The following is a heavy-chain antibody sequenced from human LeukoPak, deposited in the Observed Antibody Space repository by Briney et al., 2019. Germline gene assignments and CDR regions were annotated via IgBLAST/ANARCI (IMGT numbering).Heavy chain of an antibody. CDR1: GGTISSYA. Sequence: SVKVSCKASGGTISSYAISWVRQAPGQGLEWMGGIIPIFGTANYAQKFQGRVTITADKSTSTAYMELSSLRSEDTAVYYCARAPRARGVSHYYYGMDVWGKGTTVTVSS. CDR3: ARAPRARGVSHYYYGMDV. J-gene: IGHJ6*04. V-gene: IGHV1-69*06. D-gene: IGHD3-10*01. CDR2: IIPIFGTA.